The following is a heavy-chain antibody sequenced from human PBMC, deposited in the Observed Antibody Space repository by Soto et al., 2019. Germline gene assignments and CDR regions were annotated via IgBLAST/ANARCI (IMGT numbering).Heavy chain of an antibody. J-gene: IGHJ4*02. CDR2: ISYDGSNK. Sequence: PGGSLRLSCAASGFTFSSCAMHWVRQAPGKGLEWVALISYDGSNKYYADSVKGRFTISRDNSKNTLYLQMNSLRAEDTALYYCARDKRDLRFLEWSYYFDYWGQGTLVTVSS. V-gene: IGHV3-30-3*01. CDR1: GFTFSSCA. D-gene: IGHD3-3*01. CDR3: ARDKRDLRFLEWSYYFDY.